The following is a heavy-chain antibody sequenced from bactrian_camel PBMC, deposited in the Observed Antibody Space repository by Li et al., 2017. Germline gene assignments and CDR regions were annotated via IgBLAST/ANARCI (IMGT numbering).Heavy chain of an antibody. V-gene: IGHV3S1*01. Sequence: HVQLVESGGGSVQAGGSLRLSCTASGYASSRYCMGWFRQAPGKEREAVAVIYTGGGSTYYADSVKGRFTISHDNAKNTLYLQMNSLKPEDTAIYYCAAAKGLPDLLRGGYLSARSYNYWGRGTQVTGS. CDR3: AAAKGLPDLLRGGYLSARSYNY. J-gene: IGHJ4*01. CDR1: GYASSRYC. D-gene: IGHD3*01. CDR2: IYTGGGST.